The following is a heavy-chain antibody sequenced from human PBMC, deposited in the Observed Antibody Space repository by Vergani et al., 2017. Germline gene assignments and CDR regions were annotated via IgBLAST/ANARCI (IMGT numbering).Heavy chain of an antibody. J-gene: IGHJ5*02. CDR3: ARGDSGYYYGSGSYYTFWFDP. D-gene: IGHD3-10*01. V-gene: IGHV4-30-4*08. Sequence: QVQLQESGPGLVKPSQTLSLTCTVSGGSISSGDYYWSWIRQPPGKGLEWIGYIHYSGSTYYNPSLKRRVTISVDTSKNQFSLKLSSVTAADTAVYYCARGDSGYYYGSGSYYTFWFDPWGQGTLVTVSS. CDR2: IHYSGST. CDR1: GGSISSGDYY.